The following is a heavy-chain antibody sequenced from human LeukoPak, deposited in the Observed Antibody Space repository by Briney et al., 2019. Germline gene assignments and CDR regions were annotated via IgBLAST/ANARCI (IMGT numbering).Heavy chain of an antibody. CDR1: GFTFSTYW. CDR2: VYHYGTT. J-gene: IGHJ4*02. CDR3: ARGPSVAAHLDY. V-gene: IGHV4-4*02. D-gene: IGHD5-12*01. Sequence: PGGSLRLSCAASGFTFSTYWWSWVRQPPGKGLEWIGEVYHYGTTNYNPSLKSRVTMSVDKSKNQFSLNLNSVTAADTAVYYCARGPSVAAHLDYWGQGTLVTVSS.